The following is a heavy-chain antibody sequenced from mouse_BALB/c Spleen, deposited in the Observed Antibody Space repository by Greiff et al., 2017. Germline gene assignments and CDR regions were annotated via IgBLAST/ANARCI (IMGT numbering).Heavy chain of an antibody. Sequence: VQLVESGGGLVKPGGSLKLSCAASGFTFSSYAMSWVRQTPEKRLEWVATISSGGSYTYYPDSVKGRFTISRDNAKNTLYLQMSSLRSEDTAMYYCARDGGNYGAMDYWGQGTSVTVSS. CDR2: ISSGGSYT. CDR1: GFTFSSYA. J-gene: IGHJ4*01. V-gene: IGHV5-9-3*01. D-gene: IGHD2-1*01. CDR3: ARDGGNYGAMDY.